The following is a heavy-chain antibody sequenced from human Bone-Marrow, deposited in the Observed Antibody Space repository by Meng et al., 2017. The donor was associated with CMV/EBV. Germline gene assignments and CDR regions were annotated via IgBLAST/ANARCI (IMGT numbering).Heavy chain of an antibody. CDR3: AREGGRFLVGAMGY. J-gene: IGHJ4*02. CDR1: GFTFSDYY. CDR2: IRNTGNGGTV. D-gene: IGHD1-26*01. Sequence: GGSLRLSCAASGFTFSDYYMRWVRQAPGKGLEWVGFIRNTGNGGTVDWTTSVKGRVTISRDDSKTITYLQMNSLKIEDTAVYYCAREGGRFLVGAMGYWGQGTRVTVAS. V-gene: IGHV3-71*01.